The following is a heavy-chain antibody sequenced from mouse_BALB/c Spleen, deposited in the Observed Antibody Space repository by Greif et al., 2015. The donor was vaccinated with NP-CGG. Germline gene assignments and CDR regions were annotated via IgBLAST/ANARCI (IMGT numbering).Heavy chain of an antibody. CDR1: GFAFSSYD. Sequence: DVQLVESGGGLVKPGGSLKLSCAASGFAFSSYDMSWVRQTPEKRLEWVATISSGGSYTYYPDSVKGRFTISRDNARNTLYLQMSSLRSEDTALYYCARQTRRYAMDYWGQGTSVTVSS. J-gene: IGHJ4*01. CDR3: ARQTRRYAMDY. CDR2: ISSGGSYT. V-gene: IGHV5-9*02. D-gene: IGHD2-12*01.